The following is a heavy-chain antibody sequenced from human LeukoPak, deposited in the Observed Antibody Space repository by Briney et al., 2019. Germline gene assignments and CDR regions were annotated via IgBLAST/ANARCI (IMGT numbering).Heavy chain of an antibody. J-gene: IGHJ4*02. Sequence: GASVKVSCKASGGTFSSYAISWVRQAPGQGLEWMGRIIPILGIANYAQKFQGRVTITADKSTSTAYMELSSLRSEDTAVYYCARHSPQYYDFFDWGQGTLVTVSS. CDR3: ARHSPQYYDFFD. D-gene: IGHD3-3*01. CDR2: IIPILGIA. V-gene: IGHV1-69*04. CDR1: GGTFSSYA.